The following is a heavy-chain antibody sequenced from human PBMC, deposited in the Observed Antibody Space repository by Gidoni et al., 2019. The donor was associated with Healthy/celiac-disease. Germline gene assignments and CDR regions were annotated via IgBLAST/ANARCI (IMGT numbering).Heavy chain of an antibody. CDR3: ASSGFGSYYDFWSGYDSPPDY. CDR2: IKQDGSEK. Sequence: EVQLVESGGGLVQPGGSLRLSCAASGFTFSSYWMRWVRQAPGKGLEWVANIKQDGSEKDYVDSVKGRFTISRDNAKNSLYLQMNSLRAEDTAVYYCASSGFGSYYDFWSGYDSPPDYWGQGTLVTVSS. V-gene: IGHV3-7*01. CDR1: GFTFSSYW. D-gene: IGHD3-3*01. J-gene: IGHJ4*02.